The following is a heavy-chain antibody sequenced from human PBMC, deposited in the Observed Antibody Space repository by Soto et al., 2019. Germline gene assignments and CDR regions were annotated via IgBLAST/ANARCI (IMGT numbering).Heavy chain of an antibody. V-gene: IGHV4-61*01. Sequence: PSETLSLTCTVYGCSVCSGSYYCILIRQPPGKGLECVGYIYYSGSTNYNPSLKCRVTISVDTSKNQFSLKLSSVTAADTAVYYCTGAYYDIDGYILDPWGQGTSVTVS. J-gene: IGHJ5*02. CDR3: TGAYYDIDGYILDP. D-gene: IGHD3-22*01. CDR1: GCSVCSGSYY. CDR2: IYYSGST.